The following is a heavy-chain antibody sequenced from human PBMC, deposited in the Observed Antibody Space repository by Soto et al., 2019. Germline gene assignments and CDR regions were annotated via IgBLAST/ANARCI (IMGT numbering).Heavy chain of an antibody. V-gene: IGHV1-69*12. CDR3: ARSGASAYGDYVSFDY. CDR1: GGTFSRDA. Sequence: QVQLVQSGAEVKKPGSSVKVPCKASGGTFSRDAISWVRQAPGQGLEWMGGIILIFGTPNYAQKFQGRVTITADESTSTAYMELSSLRSEDTAVYYCARSGASAYGDYVSFDYWGQGTLVTVSS. J-gene: IGHJ4*02. D-gene: IGHD4-17*01. CDR2: IILIFGTP.